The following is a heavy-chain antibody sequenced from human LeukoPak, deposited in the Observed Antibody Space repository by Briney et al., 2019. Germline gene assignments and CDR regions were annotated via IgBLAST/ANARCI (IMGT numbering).Heavy chain of an antibody. V-gene: IGHV3-21*01. Sequence: GGSLRLSCAASGFTFISYSMNCVRQAPGKGVGWVSSISSSSSYIYYADSVKGRFTISRDNAKNSLYLQMNSLRAEDTAVYYCARGTGYNPYYFDYWGQGTLVTVSS. CDR1: GFTFISYS. D-gene: IGHD5-24*01. J-gene: IGHJ4*02. CDR3: ARGTGYNPYYFDY. CDR2: ISSSSSYI.